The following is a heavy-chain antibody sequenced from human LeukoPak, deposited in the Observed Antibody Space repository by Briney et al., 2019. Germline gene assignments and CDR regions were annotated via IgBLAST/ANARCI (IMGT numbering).Heavy chain of an antibody. V-gene: IGHV1-3*01. CDR2: INADNGNT. D-gene: IGHD1-1*01. J-gene: IGHJ5*02. CDR3: ARGEPGTTGTTGWFDP. Sequence: ASVKDSCKASGYTFTSYAMHWVRQAPGQRLEWMGWINADNGNTKYSQKFQGRVTITRDTSASTAYMELSSLRSEDTAVYYCARGEPGTTGTTGWFDPWGQGTLVTVSS. CDR1: GYTFTSYA.